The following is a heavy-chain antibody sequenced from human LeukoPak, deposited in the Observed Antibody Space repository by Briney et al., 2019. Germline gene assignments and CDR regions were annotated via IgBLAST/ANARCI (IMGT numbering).Heavy chain of an antibody. V-gene: IGHV4-34*01. CDR1: GGSISSYY. Sequence: SETLSLTCTVSGGSISSYYWSWIRQPPGKGLEWIGEINHSGSTNYNPSLKSRVTISVDTSKNQFSLKLSSVTAADTAVYYCARGIAAVYWGQGTLVTVSS. J-gene: IGHJ4*02. D-gene: IGHD6-13*01. CDR3: ARGIAAVY. CDR2: INHSGST.